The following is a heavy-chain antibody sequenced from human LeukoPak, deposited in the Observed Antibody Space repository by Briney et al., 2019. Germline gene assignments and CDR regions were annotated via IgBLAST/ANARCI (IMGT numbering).Heavy chain of an antibody. CDR2: MNPNSGNT. J-gene: IGHJ4*02. Sequence: APVKVSCKASGYTFTSYDINWVRQATGQGLEWMGWMNPNSGNTGYAQKFQGRVTITRNTSISTAYMELSSLGSDDTAVYYCARGWRGRRGSDGYYFDYWGQGILVTVSS. CDR3: ARGWRGRRGSDGYYFDY. D-gene: IGHD1-26*01. V-gene: IGHV1-8*01. CDR1: GYTFTSYD.